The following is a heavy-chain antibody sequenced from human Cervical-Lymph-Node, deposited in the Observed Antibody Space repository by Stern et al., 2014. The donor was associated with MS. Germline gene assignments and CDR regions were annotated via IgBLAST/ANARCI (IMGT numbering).Heavy chain of an antibody. CDR2: IYPGDSDT. D-gene: IGHD6-19*01. V-gene: IGHV5-51*01. CDR3: ARHCAKREQCAFDY. J-gene: IGHJ4*02. Sequence: EVQLVQSGAEGKKPGESLKISCKGSGYNFNSYWIGWVRQMPGEGLEWMGIIYPGDSDTRYSPSFQGQVTISADKSISTAYLQWSSLKASDTAMYYCARHCAKREQCAFDYWGQGTLVTVSS. CDR1: GYNFNSYW.